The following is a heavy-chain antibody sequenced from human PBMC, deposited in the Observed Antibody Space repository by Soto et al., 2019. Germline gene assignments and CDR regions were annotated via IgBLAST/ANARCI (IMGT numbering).Heavy chain of an antibody. V-gene: IGHV1-24*01. CDR3: ATEYSSSGCFDY. CDR1: GYTLTELS. CDR2: FDPEDGET. Sequence: AAVKVSCKVSGYTLTELSMHWVRQAPGKGLEWMGGFDPEDGETIYAQKFQGRVTITEDTSTDTAYMELSSLRSEDTAVYYCATEYSSSGCFDYWGQGTLVTVSS. J-gene: IGHJ4*02. D-gene: IGHD6-6*01.